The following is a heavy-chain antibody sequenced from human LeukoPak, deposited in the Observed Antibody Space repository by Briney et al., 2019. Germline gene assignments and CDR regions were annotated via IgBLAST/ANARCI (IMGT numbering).Heavy chain of an antibody. CDR3: AKDIPYQSYYGSGFDY. D-gene: IGHD3-10*01. CDR2: ISWNSGSI. V-gene: IGHV3-9*01. CDR1: GFTFDNYA. Sequence: GGSLRLSSAASGFTFDNYAMHWVRQAPGKGLEWVSGISWNSGSIGYADSVKGRFTISRDNAKNSLYLQMNSLRAEDTALYYCAKDIPYQSYYGSGFDYWGQGTLVTVSS. J-gene: IGHJ4*02.